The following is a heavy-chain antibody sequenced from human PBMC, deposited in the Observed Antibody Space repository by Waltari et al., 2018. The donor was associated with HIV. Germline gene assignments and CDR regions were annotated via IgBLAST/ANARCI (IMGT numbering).Heavy chain of an antibody. V-gene: IGHV3-23*01. CDR2: ITSSAYST. D-gene: IGHD3-22*01. Sequence: EVQLLESGGGLVQPGGSLRLSCEASGFTFSSYAMSWVRQAPGKGLEWVSAITSSAYSTYYAGSVKGRFTISRDNSKSTLYLQMNSLRAEDTAVYYCAHQGAYYDGSGSLGTDYWGQG. CDR1: GFTFSSYA. J-gene: IGHJ4*02. CDR3: AHQGAYYDGSGSLGTDY.